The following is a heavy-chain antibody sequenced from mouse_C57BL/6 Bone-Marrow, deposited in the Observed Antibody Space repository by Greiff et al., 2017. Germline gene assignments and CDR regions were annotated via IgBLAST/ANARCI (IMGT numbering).Heavy chain of an antibody. J-gene: IGHJ3*01. CDR3: TLLWSFAY. V-gene: IGHV14-4*01. CDR2: IDPENGDT. Sequence: EVQLQQSGAELVRPGASVKLSCTASGFNIKDDYMHWVKQRPEQGLEWIGWIDPENGDTEYAPKFQGKATITADTSSHTAYLQLISLTSEDTAVYYCTLLWSFAYWGQGTLVTVSA. CDR1: GFNIKDDY. D-gene: IGHD2-1*01.